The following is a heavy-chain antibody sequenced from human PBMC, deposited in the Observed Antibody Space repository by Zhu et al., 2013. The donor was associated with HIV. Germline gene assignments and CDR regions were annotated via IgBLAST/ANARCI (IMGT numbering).Heavy chain of an antibody. CDR3: ASPTMDIVVVPAAIHYYYYGMDV. J-gene: IGHJ6*02. D-gene: IGHD2-2*03. CDR2: IIPIFGTA. V-gene: IGHV1-69*01. CDR1: GGTFSSYA. Sequence: QVQLVQSGAEVKKPGSSVKVSCKASGGTFSSYAISWVRQAPGQGLEWMGGIIPIFGTANYAQKFQGRVTITADESTSTAYMELSSLRSEDTAVYYCASPTMDIVVVPAAIHYYYYGMDVWGQGTTVTVSS.